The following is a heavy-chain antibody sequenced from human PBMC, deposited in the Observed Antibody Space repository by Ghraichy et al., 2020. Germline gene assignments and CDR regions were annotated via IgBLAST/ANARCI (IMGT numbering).Heavy chain of an antibody. CDR2: IYDNGSN. D-gene: IGHD2-21*01. V-gene: IGHV4-4*02. Sequence: TLSLTCAVSGGSISGSHWWTWVRQSPGKGLEWIGEIYDNGSNNYNPSFVGRVSMSIDGSKNQFSLKVTSVTAADTAIYYCARLAFNTVGIPPVPLSFDYWGQGALVIVSS. J-gene: IGHJ4*02. CDR1: GGSISGSHW. CDR3: ARLAFNTVGIPPVPLSFDY.